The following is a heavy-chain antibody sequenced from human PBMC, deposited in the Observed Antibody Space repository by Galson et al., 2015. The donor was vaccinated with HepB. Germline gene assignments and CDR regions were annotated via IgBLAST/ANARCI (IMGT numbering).Heavy chain of an antibody. J-gene: IGHJ6*02. Sequence: TLSLTCTVSGGSISSYYWSWLRQPPGKGLEWIGYIYYSGSTNYNPSLKSRVTISIDTSKKQFSLKVNSVTAADTAVYYCARHHQTYYYYGLDVWSQGTTVTVSS. V-gene: IGHV4-59*08. CDR2: IYYSGST. CDR1: GGSISSYY. CDR3: ARHHQTYYYYGLDV.